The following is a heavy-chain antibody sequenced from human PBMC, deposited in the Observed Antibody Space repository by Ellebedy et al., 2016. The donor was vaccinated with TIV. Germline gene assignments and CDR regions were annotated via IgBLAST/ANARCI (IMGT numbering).Heavy chain of an antibody. V-gene: IGHV1-69*06. D-gene: IGHD3-22*01. Sequence: LVKVSCXASGGTFSSYAISWVRQAPGQGLEWMGGIIPIFGTANYAQKFQGRVTITADKSTSTAYMELSSLRSEDTAVYYCARTYYYDSSGQGVAFDYWGQGTLVTVSS. CDR3: ARTYYYDSSGQGVAFDY. CDR2: IIPIFGTA. J-gene: IGHJ4*02. CDR1: GGTFSSYA.